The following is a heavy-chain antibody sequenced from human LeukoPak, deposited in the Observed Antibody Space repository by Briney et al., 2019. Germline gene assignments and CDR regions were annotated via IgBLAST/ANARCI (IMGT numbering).Heavy chain of an antibody. V-gene: IGHV3-43*02. D-gene: IGHD5-12*01. J-gene: IGHJ4*02. CDR2: ISGDGGSP. CDR1: GFTFDDYA. Sequence: GGSLRLSCAASGFTFDDYAMHWVRQAPGKGLEWVSLISGDGGSPYYADSVKGRFTISRDNSKNSLYLQMNSLRTEDTALYYCAKETRGYSGYDTRTFDYWGQGTLVTVSS. CDR3: AKETRGYSGYDTRTFDY.